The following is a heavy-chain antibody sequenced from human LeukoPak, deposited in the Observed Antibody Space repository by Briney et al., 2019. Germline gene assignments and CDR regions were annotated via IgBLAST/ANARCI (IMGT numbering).Heavy chain of an antibody. CDR2: IYYSGST. V-gene: IGHV4-30-4*08. J-gene: IGHJ4*02. Sequence: SETLSLTRTVSGGSISSGDYYWSWIRQPPGKGLEWIGYIYYSGSTYYNPSLKSRVTISVDTSKNQFSLKLSSVTATDTAVYYCASDYDSSGYYYFNWGRGTLVTVSS. CDR3: ASDYDSSGYYYFN. CDR1: GGSISSGDYY. D-gene: IGHD3-22*01.